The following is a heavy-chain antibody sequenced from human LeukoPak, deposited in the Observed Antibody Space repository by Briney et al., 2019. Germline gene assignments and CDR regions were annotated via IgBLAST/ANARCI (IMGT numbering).Heavy chain of an antibody. CDR3: ARDDQFDI. J-gene: IGHJ3*02. CDR2: ILRDGTYT. CDR1: GFTFGKYW. V-gene: IGHV3-74*01. Sequence: GGALRLSCASSGFTFGKYWMDWVRQAPGKGPVWVSRILRDGTYTTYADSVKGRFTISRDNAKNTLYLQMNSLRVEDTAIYYCARDDQFDIWGQGTMVTVSS.